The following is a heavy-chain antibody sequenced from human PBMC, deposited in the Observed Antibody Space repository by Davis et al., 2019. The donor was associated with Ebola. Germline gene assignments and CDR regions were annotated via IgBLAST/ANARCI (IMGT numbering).Heavy chain of an antibody. Sequence: SQTLSLTCAVYGGSFSGYYWSWIRQPPGKGLEWIGEINHSGSTNYNPSLKSRVTISVDTSKNQFSLKLSSVTAADTAVYYCARGLVVVPAAIRGNYYYYMDVWGKGTTVTVSS. CDR1: GGSFSGYY. V-gene: IGHV4-34*01. CDR3: ARGLVVVPAAIRGNYYYYMDV. J-gene: IGHJ6*03. D-gene: IGHD2-2*02. CDR2: INHSGST.